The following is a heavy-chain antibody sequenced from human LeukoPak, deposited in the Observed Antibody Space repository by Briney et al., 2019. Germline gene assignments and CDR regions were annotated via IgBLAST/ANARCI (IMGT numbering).Heavy chain of an antibody. CDR3: ARTPAAEIYYFDY. J-gene: IGHJ4*02. CDR2: ISSNGGST. V-gene: IGHV3-64*01. D-gene: IGHD2-2*01. Sequence: PGGSLRLSCAASGFTFSSYAMHWVRQAPGKGLEYVSAISSNGGSTYYANSVKGRFTISRDNSKNTLYLQMGSLRAEDMAVYYCARTPAAEIYYFDYWGQGTLVTVSS. CDR1: GFTFSSYA.